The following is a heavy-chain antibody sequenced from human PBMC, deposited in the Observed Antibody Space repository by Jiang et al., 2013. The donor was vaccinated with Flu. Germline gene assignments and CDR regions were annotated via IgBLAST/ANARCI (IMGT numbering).Heavy chain of an antibody. D-gene: IGHD2-15*01. CDR1: GGSFSGYY. CDR2: INHSGST. J-gene: IGHJ4*02. V-gene: IGHV4-34*01. Sequence: LLKPSETLSLTCAVYGGSFSGYYWSWIRQPPGKGLEWIGEINHSGSTNYNPSLKSRVTISVDTSKNQFSLKLSSVTAADTAVYYCASSRGYCSGGSCSFPDYWGQGTLVTVSS. CDR3: ASSRGYCSGGSCSFPDY.